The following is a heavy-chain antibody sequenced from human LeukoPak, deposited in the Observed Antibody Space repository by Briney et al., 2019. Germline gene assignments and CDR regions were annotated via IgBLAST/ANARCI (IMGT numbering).Heavy chain of an antibody. V-gene: IGHV3-23*01. D-gene: IGHD6-19*01. J-gene: IGHJ4*02. CDR3: AKDFATGYSSGWYVY. Sequence: GGSLRLSCAASGFTFSSEWMHWVRQAPGKGLEWVSAISGSGGSTYYADSVKGRFTISRDNSKNTLYLQMNSLRAEDTAVYYCAKDFATGYSSGWYVYWGQGTLVTVSS. CDR1: GFTFSSEW. CDR2: ISGSGGST.